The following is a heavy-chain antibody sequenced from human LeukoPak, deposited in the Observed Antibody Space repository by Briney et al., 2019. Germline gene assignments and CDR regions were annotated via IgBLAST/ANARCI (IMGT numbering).Heavy chain of an antibody. J-gene: IGHJ4*02. CDR1: GYTFTSYG. Sequence: ASVKVSCKASGYTFTSYGISWVRQAPGQGLEWMGRISAYNGNTNYAQKLQGRVTMTTDTSTSTAYMELRSLRSDDTAVYYCAREYYYDSSGYKPGDYWGQGTLVTVSS. D-gene: IGHD3-22*01. CDR3: AREYYYDSSGYKPGDY. CDR2: ISAYNGNT. V-gene: IGHV1-18*01.